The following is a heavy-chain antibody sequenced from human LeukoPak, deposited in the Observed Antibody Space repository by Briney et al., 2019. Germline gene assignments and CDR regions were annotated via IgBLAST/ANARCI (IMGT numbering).Heavy chain of an antibody. Sequence: PGGSLRLSCAAPGFTFKTFAMTGPRRAPGRGLGWVPGTRGSEGSKSYPLKGGPTISRDNSKNTLYLQMTSLRAEDTAVYYCAKAGEYCPDGSCYSENYYFDYWGQGALVTV. CDR2: TRGSEGSK. CDR1: GFTFKTFA. CDR3: AKAGEYCPDGSCYSENYYFDY. D-gene: IGHD2-15*01. V-gene: IGHV3-23*01. J-gene: IGHJ4*02.